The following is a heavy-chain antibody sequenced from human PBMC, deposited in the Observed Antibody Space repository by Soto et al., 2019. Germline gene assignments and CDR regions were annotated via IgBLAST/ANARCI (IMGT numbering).Heavy chain of an antibody. CDR3: AKGFVWYFVDAFDI. J-gene: IGHJ3*02. CDR1: GFTFSSYG. Sequence: GGSLRLSCAASGFTFSSYGMHWVRQAPGKGLEWVAVISYDGSNKYYADSVKGRFTISRDNSKNTLYLQMNSLRAEDTAVYYCAKGFVWYFVDAFDIWGQGTMVTVSS. D-gene: IGHD3-9*01. V-gene: IGHV3-30*18. CDR2: ISYDGSNK.